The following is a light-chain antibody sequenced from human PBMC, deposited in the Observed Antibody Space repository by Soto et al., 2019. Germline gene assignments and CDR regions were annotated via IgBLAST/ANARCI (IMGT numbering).Light chain of an antibody. Sequence: LQMTQSPSTLSASVGDRVTITCRASQTISSWLAWYHQKPGKAPKVLIYKASTLKSGVPSRFSGSGSGTEFTLTISSLQPDDFATYYCQHYNSYSEAFGQGTKVDIK. J-gene: IGKJ1*01. CDR1: QTISSW. V-gene: IGKV1-5*03. CDR3: QHYNSYSEA. CDR2: KAS.